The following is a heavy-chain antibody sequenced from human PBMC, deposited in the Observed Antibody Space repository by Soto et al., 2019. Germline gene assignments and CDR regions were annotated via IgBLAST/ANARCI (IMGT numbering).Heavy chain of an antibody. J-gene: IGHJ1*01. CDR2: ISGSGGST. D-gene: IGHD3-22*01. CDR1: GFTFSSYA. V-gene: IGHV3-23*01. CDR3: AKDRAPYAITMIVAEH. Sequence: PGGSLRLSCAASGFTFSSYAMSWVRQAPGKGLEWVSAISGSGGSTYYADSVKGRFTISRDNSKNTLYLQMNSLRAEDTAVYYCAKDRAPYAITMIVAEHWGQGTLVTVSS.